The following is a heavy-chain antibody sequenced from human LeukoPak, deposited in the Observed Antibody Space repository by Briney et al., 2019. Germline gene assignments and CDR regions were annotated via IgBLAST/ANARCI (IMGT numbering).Heavy chain of an antibody. J-gene: IGHJ4*02. CDR3: ARDPGVTMVRGVIITPYFDY. V-gene: IGHV3-21*01. CDR1: GFTFSSYS. Sequence: GGSLRLSCAASGFTFSSYSMNWVRQAPGKGLEWVSSISSSSSYIYYADSVKGRFTIPRDNAKNSLYLQMNSLRPEDTAVYYCARDPGVTMVRGVIITPYFDYWGQGTLVTVSS. D-gene: IGHD3-10*01. CDR2: ISSSSSYI.